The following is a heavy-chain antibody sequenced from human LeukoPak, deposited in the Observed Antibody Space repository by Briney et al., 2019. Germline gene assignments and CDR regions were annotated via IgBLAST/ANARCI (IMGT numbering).Heavy chain of an antibody. CDR1: GFTVSSNY. CDR2: IYSGGST. D-gene: IGHD3-10*01. J-gene: IGHJ6*03. V-gene: IGHV3-53*01. Sequence: GRSLRLSCAASGFTVSSNYMSWVRHAPGKGLEWGSVIYSGGSTYYADSVKGRFTISRDNSKNTLHLQMNSLRAEDTAVYYCASGSGSYRTPYYYMDVWGTGTTVTVSS. CDR3: ASGSGSYRTPYYYMDV.